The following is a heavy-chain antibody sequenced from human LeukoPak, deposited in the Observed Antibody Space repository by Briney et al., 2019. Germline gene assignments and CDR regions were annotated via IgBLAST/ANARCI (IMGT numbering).Heavy chain of an antibody. V-gene: IGHV3-7*01. D-gene: IGHD1-7*01. CDR2: IKQDGSEK. CDR1: GFTFSSYC. J-gene: IGHJ5*02. CDR3: ASQARVTGTFWFDP. Sequence: GGSLRLSCAASGFTFSSYCMSWVRQAPGKGLEWVANIKQDGSEKYYVDSVKGRFTISRDNAKNSLYLQMNSLRAEDTAVYYCASQARVTGTFWFDPWGQGTLVTVSS.